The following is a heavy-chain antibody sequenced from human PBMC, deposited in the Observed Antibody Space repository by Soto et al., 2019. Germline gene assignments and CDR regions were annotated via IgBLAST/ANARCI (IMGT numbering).Heavy chain of an antibody. V-gene: IGHV3-23*01. J-gene: IGHJ4*02. CDR1: GCTFSSYA. D-gene: IGHD5-12*01. CDR3: AKGRYDWDYYFDY. CDR2: ISGSGGST. Sequence: PGGSLRLSCAASGCTFSSYAMSWVRQAPGKGLEWVSAISGSGGSTYYADSVKGRFTISRDNSKNTLYLQMNSLRAEDTAVYYCAKGRYDWDYYFDYWGQGTLVTVSS.